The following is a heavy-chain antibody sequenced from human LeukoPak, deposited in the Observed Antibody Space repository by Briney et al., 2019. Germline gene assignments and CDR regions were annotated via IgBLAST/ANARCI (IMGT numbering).Heavy chain of an antibody. J-gene: IGHJ4*02. CDR2: IGSSGGYI. CDR1: GFSFSSYT. Sequence: GGSLRLSCAASGFSFSSYTMNWVRQAPGKGLEWVSSIGSSGGYIYYADSVKGRFTISRDSAKNSLYLQMNSLRAEDTAVFYCARDGYSGYDYFPFDYWGQGTLVTVSS. D-gene: IGHD5-12*01. CDR3: ARDGYSGYDYFPFDY. V-gene: IGHV3-21*01.